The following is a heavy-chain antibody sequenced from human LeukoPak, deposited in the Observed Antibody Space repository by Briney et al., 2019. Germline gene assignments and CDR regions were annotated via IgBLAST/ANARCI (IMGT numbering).Heavy chain of an antibody. J-gene: IGHJ4*02. Sequence: GGSLRLSCAASGFTFSSYAMSWVRQAPGKGLEWVSAISGSGGSTYYADSVKGRFIISRDNSKNTLYLQMNSLRADDTAAYYCAKTLYSSSSGGADYWGQGTLVTVSS. V-gene: IGHV3-23*01. CDR1: GFTFSSYA. CDR2: ISGSGGST. D-gene: IGHD6-6*01. CDR3: AKTLYSSSSGGADY.